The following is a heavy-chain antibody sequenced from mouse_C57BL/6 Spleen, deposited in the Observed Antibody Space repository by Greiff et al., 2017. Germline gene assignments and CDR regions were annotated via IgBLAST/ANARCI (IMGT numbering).Heavy chain of an antibody. Sequence: VQLQQPGAELVKPGASVKMSCKASGYTFTSYWITWVKQRPGQGLEWIGDIYPGSGSTNYNEKFKSKATLTVDTSSSTAYMQLGSLTSEDSAVYYCASHYYDYYAMDYWGQGTSVTVSS. CDR1: GYTFTSYW. J-gene: IGHJ4*01. D-gene: IGHD2-1*01. CDR2: IYPGSGST. CDR3: ASHYYDYYAMDY. V-gene: IGHV1-55*01.